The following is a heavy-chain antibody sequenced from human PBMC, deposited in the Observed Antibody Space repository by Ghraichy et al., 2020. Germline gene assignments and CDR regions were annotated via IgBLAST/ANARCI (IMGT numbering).Heavy chain of an antibody. CDR2: IYYSGST. CDR1: GGSISSSSYF. J-gene: IGHJ5*02. Sequence: SQTLSLTCTVSGGSISSSSYFWGWIRQPPGKGLEWIGTIYYSGSTYYNPSLKSRVTISVDTSKNQFSLKLSSVTAADTAVYYCARHLLSSSFKGHPYNWFDPWGQGTLVTVSS. V-gene: IGHV4-39*01. D-gene: IGHD6-13*01. CDR3: ARHLLSSSFKGHPYNWFDP.